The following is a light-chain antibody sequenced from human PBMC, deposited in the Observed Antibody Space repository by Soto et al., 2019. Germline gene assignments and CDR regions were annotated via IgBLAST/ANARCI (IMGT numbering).Light chain of an antibody. V-gene: IGLV2-14*03. CDR1: NSDVGDNQY. J-gene: IGLJ3*02. CDR2: DVS. Sequence: QSALTQPASVSGSPGQSITIPCTGINSDVGDNQYVSWYQQHPGNVPKLMIYDVSYRPSGVSDRFSGSKSGNTASLTISGLQAEYEADYYCSSSTFINPPYLVFGGGTKLTVL. CDR3: SSSTFINPPYLV.